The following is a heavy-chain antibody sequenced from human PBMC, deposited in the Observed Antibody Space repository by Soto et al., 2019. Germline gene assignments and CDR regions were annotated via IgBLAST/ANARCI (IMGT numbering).Heavy chain of an antibody. D-gene: IGHD3-16*01. CDR3: AREGVRGMDA. CDR1: GYTFTSCD. J-gene: IGHJ6*02. V-gene: IGHV1-8*01. Sequence: QVQLVQSGAEVKKPGASLKVSCKASGYTFTSCDVNWVRQATGHGLEWMGWMNPNSANTGYAQKFQGRVTMTRNTSISTADMELSSLRSEVTAGYYFAREGVRGMDAWGQGTKVTVSS. CDR2: MNPNSANT.